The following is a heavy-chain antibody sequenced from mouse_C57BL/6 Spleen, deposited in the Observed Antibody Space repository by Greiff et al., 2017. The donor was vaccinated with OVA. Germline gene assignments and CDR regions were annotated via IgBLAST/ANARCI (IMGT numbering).Heavy chain of an antibody. CDR2: INPNNGGT. V-gene: IGHV1-18*01. D-gene: IGHD1-1*01. CDR3: ARPHYYGSSFDY. CDR1: GYTFTDYN. J-gene: IGHJ2*01. Sequence: VHVKQSGPELVKPGASVKIPCKASGYTFTDYNMDWVKQSHGKSLEWIGDINPNNGGTIYNQKFKGKATLTGDKSSSTAYMELRSLTSEDTAVYYCARPHYYGSSFDYWGQGTTLTVSS.